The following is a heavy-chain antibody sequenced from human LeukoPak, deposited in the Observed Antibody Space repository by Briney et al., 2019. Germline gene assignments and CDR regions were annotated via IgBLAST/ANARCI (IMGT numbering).Heavy chain of an antibody. Sequence: PGRSLRLSCAASGFTFSSYGMHWVRQAPGKGLEWVAVIWYDGSNKYYADSVKGRFTISRDNSKNTLYLQMNSLRAEDRAVYYCAKDAGGIPEGSFDYWGQGTLVAVSS. CDR2: IWYDGSNK. CDR1: GFTFSSYG. D-gene: IGHD3-16*01. CDR3: AKDAGGIPEGSFDY. V-gene: IGHV3-33*06. J-gene: IGHJ4*02.